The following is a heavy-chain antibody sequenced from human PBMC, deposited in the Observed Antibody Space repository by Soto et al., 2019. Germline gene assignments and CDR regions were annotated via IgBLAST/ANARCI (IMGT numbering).Heavy chain of an antibody. Sequence: QVQLQESGPGLVKPSQTLSLTCTVSGGSISSGGYYWSWIRQHPGKGLEWIGYIYYSGSTYYNPSLKSRVTISGDTSKNPFSQKRTSVTAADTAVYDCAREVGGGMDVWGQGTTVTVAS. CDR3: AREVGGGMDV. D-gene: IGHD3-16*01. CDR1: GGSISSGGYY. V-gene: IGHV4-31*03. CDR2: IYYSGST. J-gene: IGHJ6*02.